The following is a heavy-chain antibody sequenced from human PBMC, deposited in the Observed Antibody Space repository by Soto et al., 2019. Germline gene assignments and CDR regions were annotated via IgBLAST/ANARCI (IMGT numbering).Heavy chain of an antibody. D-gene: IGHD3-22*01. V-gene: IGHV4-59*01. J-gene: IGHJ4*02. CDR3: ARVRTHLYYYDSSGYYYFDY. CDR1: GGSISSYY. CDR2: IYYSGST. Sequence: SETLSLTCTVSGGSISSYYWSWIRQPPGKGLEWIGYIYYSGSTNYNPSLKSRVTISVDTSKNQFSLKLSSVTAADTAVYYCARVRTHLYYYDSSGYYYFDYWGQGTLVTVSS.